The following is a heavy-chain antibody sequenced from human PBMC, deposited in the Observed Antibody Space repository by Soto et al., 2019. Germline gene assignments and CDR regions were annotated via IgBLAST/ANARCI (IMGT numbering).Heavy chain of an antibody. V-gene: IGHV3-30*03. CDR2: ISYDGSNK. D-gene: IGHD2-15*01. Sequence: QVQLVESGGGVVQPGRSLRLSCAASGFTFSSYGMHWVRQAPGKGLEWVAVISYDGSNKYYADSVKGRFTISRDNPKNTLYLQMNSLRAEDTAVYYCATYCSGGSCYQYYFDYWGQGTLVTVSS. CDR3: ATYCSGGSCYQYYFDY. CDR1: GFTFSSYG. J-gene: IGHJ4*02.